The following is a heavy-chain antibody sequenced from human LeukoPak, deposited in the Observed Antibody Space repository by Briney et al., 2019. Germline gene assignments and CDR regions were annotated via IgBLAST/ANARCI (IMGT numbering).Heavy chain of an antibody. CDR1: GGSISNTSCY. Sequence: SETLSLTCTVSGGSISNTSCYWGWIRQPPGKGLEWIGSIYYSGSTYYDPSLKSRVTISVNTSKNQFSLKLTSVTAADTAVYYCASNIVTIFGVVIGNWFDPWGQGTLVTVSS. J-gene: IGHJ5*02. D-gene: IGHD3-3*01. CDR2: IYYSGST. V-gene: IGHV4-39*01. CDR3: ASNIVTIFGVVIGNWFDP.